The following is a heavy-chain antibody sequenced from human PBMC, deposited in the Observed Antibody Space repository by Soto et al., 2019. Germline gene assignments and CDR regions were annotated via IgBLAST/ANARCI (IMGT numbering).Heavy chain of an antibody. J-gene: IGHJ6*03. Sequence: QVQLVHSGPEVKKPGASVKVSCKASGYTFTTYGISWVRQAPGQGLEWMGWISPYNGDTHYAERFQGRLTMTTDTSATSAYMELRTLSSDDRAVYFCARALSMARYYYYMDVWGKGTTVTVSS. CDR3: ARALSMARYYYYMDV. V-gene: IGHV1-18*01. CDR1: GYTFTTYG. CDR2: ISPYNGDT.